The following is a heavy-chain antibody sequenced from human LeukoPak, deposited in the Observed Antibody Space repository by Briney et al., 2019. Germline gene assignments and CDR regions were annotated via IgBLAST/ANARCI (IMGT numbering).Heavy chain of an antibody. D-gene: IGHD3-10*01. CDR3: VNEGATSSFGGFHY. CDR1: GFTFSNYA. CDR2: ISGSGSNT. V-gene: IGHV3-23*01. J-gene: IGHJ4*02. Sequence: GGSLRLSCAASGFTFSNYAMAWVRQAPGKRLKWVSSISGSGSNTYYADSVKGRFTISGDNSKNTLYLQMNNLRADDTAVFYCVNEGATSSFGGFHYWGQGALVTVSS.